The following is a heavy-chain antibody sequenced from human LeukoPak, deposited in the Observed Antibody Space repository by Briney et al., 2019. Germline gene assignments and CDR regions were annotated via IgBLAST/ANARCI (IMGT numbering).Heavy chain of an antibody. CDR2: IIPILGIA. CDR1: GGTFSSYA. J-gene: IGHJ4*02. CDR3: ARDTGYSSGWYRSGYFDY. D-gene: IGHD6-19*01. Sequence: SVKVSCKASGGTFSSYAISWVRQAPGQGLEWMGRIIPILGIANYAQKFQGRVTITADKSTSTAYMELSSLRSEDTAVYYCARDTGYSSGWYRSGYFDYWGQGTLVTVSS. V-gene: IGHV1-69*04.